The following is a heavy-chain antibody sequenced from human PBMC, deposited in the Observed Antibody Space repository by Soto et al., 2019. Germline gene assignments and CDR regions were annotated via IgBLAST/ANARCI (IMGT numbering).Heavy chain of an antibody. CDR1: GFTFSSYA. D-gene: IGHD2-21*01. CDR2: LSGSGATT. Sequence: EVQLLESGGGLVQPGGSLRLSCAASGFTFSSYAMNWVRQAPGMRLEWVSGLSGSGATTFYADSVKGRFTISRDNSKNTLYLQMNSLRAEDTARYYCTKAHIHDPPYNWFDPWGQGTLVTVSS. J-gene: IGHJ5*02. CDR3: TKAHIHDPPYNWFDP. V-gene: IGHV3-23*01.